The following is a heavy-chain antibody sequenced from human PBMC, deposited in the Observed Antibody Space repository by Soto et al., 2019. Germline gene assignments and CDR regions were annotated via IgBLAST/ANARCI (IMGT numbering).Heavy chain of an antibody. V-gene: IGHV5-51*01. J-gene: IGHJ6*02. CDR2: IYPGDSDT. Sequence: PGESLKISCKGSGYSFTSYWIGWVRQMPGKGLEWMGIIYPGDSDTRYSPSFQGQVTISADKSISTAYLQWSSLKASDTAMYYCARPSPSPPSIDYGMDVWGQGTTVTVSS. CDR1: GYSFTSYW. CDR3: ARPSPSPPSIDYGMDV.